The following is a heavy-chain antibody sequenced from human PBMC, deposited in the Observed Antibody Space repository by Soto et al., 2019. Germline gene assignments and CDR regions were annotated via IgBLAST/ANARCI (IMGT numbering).Heavy chain of an antibody. V-gene: IGHV3-23*01. CDR2: ISGSADGT. CDR1: GFTFDSYA. Sequence: EVKLLESGGGLAQPGGSLRLSCVGSGFTFDSYAISWVRQAPGERLQWIAAISGSADGTDYTHSGRGRFTISKDNAKKTVHLKMDSLRVEDTAVYFCAKDTVGGYSFWSGYYSDGLDVWGQGTLVTVS. J-gene: IGHJ3*01. D-gene: IGHD3-3*01. CDR3: AKDTVGGYSFWSGYYSDGLDV.